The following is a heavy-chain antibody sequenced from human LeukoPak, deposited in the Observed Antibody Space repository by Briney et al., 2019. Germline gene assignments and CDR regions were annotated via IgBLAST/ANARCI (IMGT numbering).Heavy chain of an antibody. J-gene: IGHJ6*03. D-gene: IGHD3-9*01. CDR2: IRYDGSNK. Sequence: GGSLRLSCAASGFTFSSYGMHWVRQAPGKGLEWVAFIRYDGSNKYYADSVKGRFTISRDNSKNTLYLQMNSLRAEDTAVYYCAKVPPMTGYSYYYYYMDVWGKGTTVTISS. V-gene: IGHV3-30*02. CDR3: AKVPPMTGYSYYYYYMDV. CDR1: GFTFSSYG.